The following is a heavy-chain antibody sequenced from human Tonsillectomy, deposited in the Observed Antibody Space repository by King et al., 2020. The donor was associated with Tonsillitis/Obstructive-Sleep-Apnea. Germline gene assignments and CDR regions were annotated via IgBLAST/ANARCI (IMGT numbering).Heavy chain of an antibody. CDR3: ARDSRVVAATRNDY. J-gene: IGHJ4*02. CDR2: ISSSSSYI. D-gene: IGHD2-15*01. Sequence: VQLVESGGGLVKPGGSLRLSCSASGFTFSCYSMNWVRPAHGKGREWVSAISSSSSYIYYADSVKGRFTICRDNAKNSLFLQMNSLRAEDTAVYYCARDSRVVAATRNDYWGQGTLVTVSS. V-gene: IGHV3-21*01. CDR1: GFTFSCYS.